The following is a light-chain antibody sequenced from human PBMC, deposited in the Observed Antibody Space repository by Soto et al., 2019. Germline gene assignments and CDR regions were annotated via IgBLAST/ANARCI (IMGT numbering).Light chain of an antibody. CDR3: SPFPSSHRDV. CDR1: SSDLALYNH. J-gene: IGLJ1*01. Sequence: QSVLTQPASVSGSPGQSITISCTGTSSDLALYNHVSWYQQHPGKAPKLLIYEVNNRPSGVSHRFSGSKSGNTASLTISGLQAEYEADYYCSPFPSSHRDVFGNGNKVTVL. V-gene: IGLV2-14*01. CDR2: EVN.